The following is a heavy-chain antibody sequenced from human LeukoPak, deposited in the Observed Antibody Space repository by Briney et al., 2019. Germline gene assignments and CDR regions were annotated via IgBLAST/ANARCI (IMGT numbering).Heavy chain of an antibody. CDR1: GGSISSYY. D-gene: IGHD1-14*01. CDR2: IYYSGST. CDR3: ASAMTEDAFDI. J-gene: IGHJ3*02. Sequence: SETLSLTCTVSGGSISSYYWSWIRQPPGKGLEWIGYIYYSGSTNYNPSLKSRVAISVDTSKNQFSLKQISVTAPDTAVYYCASAMTEDAFDIWGQGTMVTVSS. V-gene: IGHV4-59*01.